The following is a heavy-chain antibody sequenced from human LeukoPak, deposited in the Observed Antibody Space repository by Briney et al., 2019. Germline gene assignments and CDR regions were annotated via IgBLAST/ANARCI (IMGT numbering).Heavy chain of an antibody. CDR1: GGSISSYY. V-gene: IGHV4-59*08. Sequence: SETLSLTCTVSGGSISSYYWSWIRQPPGKGLEWIGYIYYSGSTNYNPSLKSRVTISVDTSKNQFSLKLSSVTAADTAVYYCARHAGYYDSSGYKDWGQGTLVTVSS. CDR2: IYYSGST. D-gene: IGHD3-22*01. J-gene: IGHJ4*02. CDR3: ARHAGYYDSSGYKD.